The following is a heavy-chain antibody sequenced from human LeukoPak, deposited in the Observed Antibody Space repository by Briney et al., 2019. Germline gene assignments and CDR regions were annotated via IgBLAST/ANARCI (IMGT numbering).Heavy chain of an antibody. CDR3: ARRPIGGMDV. Sequence: PSETLSLTCGVYGGSISGYYWSWIRQPPGKGLEWIGEINHSGSTNYNPSLKSRVTISIDTSKNRFSLKLNSVTAADTAVYYCARRPIGGMDVWGQGTTVTVSS. V-gene: IGHV4-34*01. CDR1: GGSISGYY. CDR2: INHSGST. J-gene: IGHJ6*02. D-gene: IGHD3-10*01.